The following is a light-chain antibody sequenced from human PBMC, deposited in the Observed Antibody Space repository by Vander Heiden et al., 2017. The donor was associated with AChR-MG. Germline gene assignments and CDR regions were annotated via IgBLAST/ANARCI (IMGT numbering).Light chain of an antibody. V-gene: IGKV3-15*01. Sequence: EILMTQSPATLSVSPGERATLSCRASQSVGRYLAWYQQIPGQTPRLLIYDISTRATDIPARFTGGGSGTEFTLTITSLQSEDFALYYCQQYNEWPRTFGQGTKVEIK. CDR3: QQYNEWPRT. CDR2: DIS. J-gene: IGKJ1*01. CDR1: QSVGRY.